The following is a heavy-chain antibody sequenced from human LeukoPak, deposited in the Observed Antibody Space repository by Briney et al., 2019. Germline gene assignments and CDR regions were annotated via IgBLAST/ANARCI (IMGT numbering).Heavy chain of an antibody. CDR1: GYTFTSYY. D-gene: IGHD6-19*01. CDR3: AREREAWLVRGWFDP. CDR2: INPSGGST. J-gene: IGHJ5*02. Sequence: ASVKVSCKASGYTFTSYYMHWARQAPGQGPEWMGIINPSGGSTSYAQKFQGRVTMTRDTSTSTVYMELSSLRSEDTAVYYCAREREAWLVRGWFDPWGQGTLVTVSS. V-gene: IGHV1-46*03.